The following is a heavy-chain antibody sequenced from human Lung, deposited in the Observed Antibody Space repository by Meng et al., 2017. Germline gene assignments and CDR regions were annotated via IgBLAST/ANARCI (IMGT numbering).Heavy chain of an antibody. V-gene: IGHV4-30-4*01. D-gene: IGHD5-18*01. CDR3: ARGDTSKEFDY. J-gene: IGHJ4*02. Sequence: APPQVSAPGLFNPSHTLSLTCTVPGDSMSSSAYYWSWIRQLPGKGLEWIGYISYSGSTYYSPSLKSRVSISVDTSKKYFSLRLTSVTAADTAVYYCARGDTSKEFDYWGQGTLVTVSS. CDR1: GDSMSSSAYY. CDR2: ISYSGST.